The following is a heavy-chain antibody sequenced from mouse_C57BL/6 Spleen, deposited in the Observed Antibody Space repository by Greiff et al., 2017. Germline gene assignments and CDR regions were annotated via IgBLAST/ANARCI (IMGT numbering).Heavy chain of an antibody. J-gene: IGHJ2*01. V-gene: IGHV5-6*02. CDR1: GFTFSSYG. CDR2: ISSGGSYT. Sequence: DVKLVESGGDLVKPGGSLKLSCAASGFTFSSYGMSWVRQTPDKRLEWVATISSGGSYTYYPDSVKGRFTISRDNATNTLYLQMSSLKSEDTAIYYCARHYYCSTYYFDYWGQGTTLTVSS. D-gene: IGHD1-1*01. CDR3: ARHYYCSTYYFDY.